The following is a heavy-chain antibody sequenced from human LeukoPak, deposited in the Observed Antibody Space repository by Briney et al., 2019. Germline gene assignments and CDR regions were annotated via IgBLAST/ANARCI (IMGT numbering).Heavy chain of an antibody. CDR2: ISSSGSTI. CDR1: GFTFSSYE. J-gene: IGHJ4*02. CDR3: ARELYSSSWYEGADY. D-gene: IGHD6-13*01. V-gene: IGHV3-48*03. Sequence: PGGSLRLSCAASGFTFSSYEMNWVRQAPGKGLEWVSYISSSGSTIYYADSVKGRFTISRDNAKNSLYLQMNSLRAEDTAVYYCARELYSSSWYEGADYWGQGTLVTVSP.